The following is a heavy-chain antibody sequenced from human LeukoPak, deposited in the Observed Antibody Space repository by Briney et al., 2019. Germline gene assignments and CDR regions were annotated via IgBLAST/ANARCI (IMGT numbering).Heavy chain of an antibody. CDR3: AKSSYYDASGYYREYYFDY. D-gene: IGHD3-22*01. CDR2: ISGSGRST. Sequence: GGSLRLSCVPSGFSFSNYAMSWVRQAPGKELQWVSCISGSGRSTHYADSVKGRFTISRDKTKNTLYLQMNSLRAEDTAVYYCAKSSYYDASGYYREYYFDYWGQGTLVTVSA. V-gene: IGHV3-23*01. CDR1: GFSFSNYA. J-gene: IGHJ4*02.